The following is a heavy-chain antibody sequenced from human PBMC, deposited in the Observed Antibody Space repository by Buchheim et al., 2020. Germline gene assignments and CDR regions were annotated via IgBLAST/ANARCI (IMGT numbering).Heavy chain of an antibody. Sequence: QVQLQESGPGLLKPSETLSLTCTVSGGSINNYYWSWIRQPPGKGPEWIGQIYYSGNADYNPSFPSRVTISVDTSKNQFSLQLTSVSAADTAVYYCVRQRGSSSWFDYWGQGTL. J-gene: IGHJ4*02. V-gene: IGHV4-59*01. CDR3: VRQRGSSSWFDY. D-gene: IGHD6-13*01. CDR2: IYYSGNA. CDR1: GGSINNYY.